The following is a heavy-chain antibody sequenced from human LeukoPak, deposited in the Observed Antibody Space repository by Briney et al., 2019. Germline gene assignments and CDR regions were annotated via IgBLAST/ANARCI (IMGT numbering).Heavy chain of an antibody. D-gene: IGHD2-15*01. CDR2: INHSGST. V-gene: IGHV4-34*01. Sequence: SETLSLTCAVYGGSFSGYYWSWIRQPPGKGLEWIGEINHSGSTNYNPSLKSRVTISVDTSKNRFSLKLSSVTAADTAVYYCARGPYSSDYWGQGTLVTVSS. CDR1: GGSFSGYY. CDR3: ARGPYSSDY. J-gene: IGHJ4*02.